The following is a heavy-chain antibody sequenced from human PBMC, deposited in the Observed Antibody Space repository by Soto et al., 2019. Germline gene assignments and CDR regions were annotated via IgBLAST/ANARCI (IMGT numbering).Heavy chain of an antibody. J-gene: IGHJ4*02. CDR2: ISANTGNT. V-gene: IGHV1-18*01. CDR1: GYTFTSYG. Sequence: QVQLVQSGAEVKKPGASVKVSCKASGYTFTSYGINWVRQVPGQGLEWMGWISANTGNTNFAQKLQGRVTMTTDTSTSTAYMELRSLKSDDTAVYYCARDGRYSGSYGGYYFDYWGQGTLVTVSS. D-gene: IGHD1-26*01. CDR3: ARDGRYSGSYGGYYFDY.